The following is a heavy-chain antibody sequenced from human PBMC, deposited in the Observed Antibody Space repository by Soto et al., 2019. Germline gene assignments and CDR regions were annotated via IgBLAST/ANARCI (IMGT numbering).Heavy chain of an antibody. J-gene: IGHJ4*02. Sequence: ASVKVSCKASGYPFTSYGITWVRQAPGQGLEWMGWISGYNGYTNYAQNLQDRVTMTTDTSTSTAYMELRSLRSDDTAVYYCARKVGYGGNYYYFDYWGQGALVTVSS. CDR3: ARKVGYGGNYYYFDY. CDR2: ISGYNGYT. V-gene: IGHV1-18*04. D-gene: IGHD4-17*01. CDR1: GYPFTSYG.